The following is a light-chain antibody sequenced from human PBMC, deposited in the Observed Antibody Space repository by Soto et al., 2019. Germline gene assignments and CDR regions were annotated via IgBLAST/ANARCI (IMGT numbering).Light chain of an antibody. CDR3: CSYAGRDTLYV. Sequence: QSALIQPASVSGSPGLSVTISCTGTSTDVGGYNYVSWYQQHPGKVPKLMLYDVSKRPSGVPDRFSGSKSGNTASLTISGLQAEDEADYYCCSYAGRDTLYVFGSGTKVTVL. CDR2: DVS. CDR1: STDVGGYNY. J-gene: IGLJ1*01. V-gene: IGLV2-11*01.